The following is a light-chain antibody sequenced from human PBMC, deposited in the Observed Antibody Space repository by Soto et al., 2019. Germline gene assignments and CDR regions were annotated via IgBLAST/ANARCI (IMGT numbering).Light chain of an antibody. CDR1: SSNIGAGYD. V-gene: IGLV1-40*01. CDR2: GNS. Sequence: QSVLTQPPSVSGAPGQRVTISCTGSSSNIGAGYDVHWYQQLPGTAPKLLIYGNSNRPSGVPDRFSGSKSGTSASLAITGLRAGDEADYYCQPYDSSLSGSVFGGGPQLTVL. J-gene: IGLJ7*01. CDR3: QPYDSSLSGSV.